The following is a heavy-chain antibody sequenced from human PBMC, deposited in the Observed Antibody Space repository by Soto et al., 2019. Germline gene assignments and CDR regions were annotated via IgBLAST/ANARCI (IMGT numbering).Heavy chain of an antibody. J-gene: IGHJ6*02. CDR3: VKGGYCSGGSCSYYYGMDV. Sequence: PGGSLRLSCSASGFTFSSYAMHWVRQAPGKGLEYVSAISSNGGSTYYADSVKGRFTISRDNSKNTLYLQMSSLRAEDTAVYYCVKGGYCSGGSCSYYYGMDVWGQGTTVTVSS. V-gene: IGHV3-64D*08. CDR1: GFTFSSYA. D-gene: IGHD2-15*01. CDR2: ISSNGGST.